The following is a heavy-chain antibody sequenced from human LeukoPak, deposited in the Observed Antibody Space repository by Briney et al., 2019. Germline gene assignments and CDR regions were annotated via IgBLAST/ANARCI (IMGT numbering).Heavy chain of an antibody. J-gene: IGHJ4*02. CDR1: GGTFSNYA. CDR2: INPNSGGT. Sequence: EASVKVSCKASGGTFSNYAISWVRQAPGQGLEWMGWINPNSGGTNYAQKFQGRVTMIRDTSISTAYMELSRLRSDDTAVYYCARGDGCYYVVDYWGQGTLVTVSS. D-gene: IGHD1-26*01. CDR3: ARGDGCYYVVDY. V-gene: IGHV1-2*02.